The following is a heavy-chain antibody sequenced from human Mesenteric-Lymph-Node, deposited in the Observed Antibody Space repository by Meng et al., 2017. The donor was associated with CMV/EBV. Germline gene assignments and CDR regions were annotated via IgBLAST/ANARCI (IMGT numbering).Heavy chain of an antibody. CDR2: ISYDGSHE. D-gene: IGHD6-6*01. CDR1: GFTFSGYT. V-gene: IGHV3-30*14. J-gene: IGHJ4*02. CDR3: ARWPSSSSGFDY. Sequence: GGSLRLSCAASGFTFSGYTMHWVRQAPGKGLEWVAVISYDGSHEFYADSVKGRFTISRDNSKNTLYLQMNSLRGEDTAVYYCARWPSSSSGFDYWGQGTLVTVSS.